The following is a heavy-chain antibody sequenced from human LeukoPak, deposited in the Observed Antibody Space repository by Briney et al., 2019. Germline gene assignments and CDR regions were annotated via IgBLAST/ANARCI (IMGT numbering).Heavy chain of an antibody. J-gene: IGHJ4*02. CDR3: ANDFWSGYYLVY. CDR1: GFTFSSYS. CDR2: ISSSSSYI. D-gene: IGHD3-3*01. V-gene: IGHV3-21*01. Sequence: PGGSLRLSCAASGFTFSSYSMNWVRQAPGKGLGWVSSISSSSSYIYYADSVKGRFTISRDNAKNSLYLQMNSLRAEDTAVYYCANDFWSGYYLVYWGQGTQVTVSS.